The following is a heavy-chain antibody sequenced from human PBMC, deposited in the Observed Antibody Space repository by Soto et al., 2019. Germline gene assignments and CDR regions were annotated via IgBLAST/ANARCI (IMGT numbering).Heavy chain of an antibody. CDR1: ADTFNSYS. V-gene: IGHV1-69*01. J-gene: IGHJ5*02. CDR2: ITPVFGSA. Sequence: QVQLVQSGAEVKKPGSSVKVSCKASADTFNSYSLSWLRQAPGQRLEWMGGITPVFGSADYAQTFEVRLTITADVSTSTIYMELSSLRSDDTAVYYCARSLEGTTVTNWFDPWGQGALVTVSS. CDR3: ARSLEGTTVTNWFDP. D-gene: IGHD4-17*01.